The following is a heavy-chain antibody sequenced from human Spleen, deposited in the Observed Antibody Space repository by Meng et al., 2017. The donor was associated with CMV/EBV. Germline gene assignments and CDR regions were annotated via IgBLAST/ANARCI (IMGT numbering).Heavy chain of an antibody. CDR3: AREHGVCYTGEDCDYGMDV. CDR2: ISSSSSTI. V-gene: IGHV3-48*04. D-gene: IGHD2-8*01. Sequence: GESLKISCAASGFTFSSYSMNWVRQAPGKGLEWVSYISSSSSTIYYADSVKGRFTISRDNAKNSLYLQMNSLRAEDTAVYYCAREHGVCYTGEDCDYGMDVWGQGTTVTVSS. J-gene: IGHJ6*02. CDR1: GFTFSSYS.